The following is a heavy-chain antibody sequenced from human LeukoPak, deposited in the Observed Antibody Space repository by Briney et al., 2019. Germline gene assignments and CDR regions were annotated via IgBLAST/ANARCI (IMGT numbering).Heavy chain of an antibody. CDR2: IYSGGST. CDR1: GFTVSSNY. CDR3: ARGGRGYSYGSIFDY. Sequence: PGGSLRLSCAASGFTVSSNYMSWVRQAPRKGLEWVSVIYSGGSTYYADSVKGRFTISRDNSKNTLYLQMNSLRAEDTAVYYCARGGRGYSYGSIFDYWGQGTLVTVSS. D-gene: IGHD5-18*01. V-gene: IGHV3-53*01. J-gene: IGHJ4*02.